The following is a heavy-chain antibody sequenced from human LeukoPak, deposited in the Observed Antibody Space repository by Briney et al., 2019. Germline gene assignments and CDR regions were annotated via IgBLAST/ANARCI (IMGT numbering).Heavy chain of an antibody. CDR3: ARFIEYCSSTSCYNHGMDV. CDR2: ICSGGRT. CDR1: GFTVCSNY. D-gene: IGHD2-2*02. J-gene: IGHJ6*02. V-gene: IGHV3-53*01. Sequence: GGSLRLSCAASGFTVCSNYMSWVRQALGEGLEWGSVICSGGRTYSADSANGRFTFSRDNSNNTLYLQMNSLRAEDTAVYYCARFIEYCSSTSCYNHGMDVWGQGTTVTVSS.